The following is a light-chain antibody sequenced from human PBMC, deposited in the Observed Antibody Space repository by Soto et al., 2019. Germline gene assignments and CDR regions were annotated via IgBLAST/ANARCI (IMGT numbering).Light chain of an antibody. CDR2: GSS. V-gene: IGKV3-15*01. J-gene: IGKJ5*01. CDR3: QEYKNWPRGT. CDR1: QSVRSN. Sequence: EIVLTQSPATLSVSPGERATLSCRASQSVRSNLAWYQQKPGQAPRLLIYGSSTRATGIPARFSGSGSETVFTLTIRSLQSEDFAVYFCQEYKNWPRGTFGQGTRREIK.